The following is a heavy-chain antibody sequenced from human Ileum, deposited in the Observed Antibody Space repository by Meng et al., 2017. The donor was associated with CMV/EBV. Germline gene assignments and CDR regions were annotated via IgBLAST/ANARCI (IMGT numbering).Heavy chain of an antibody. CDR1: GCNFDRFP. V-gene: IGHV1-69*04. J-gene: IGHJ5*02. CDR2: IFPILGTP. D-gene: IGHD2-8*02. Sequence: QVDLDQAGAGLKKPVSSVNVSCKSLGCNFDRFPISWIREDPGQGLEWLGSIFPILGTPEYSHRFQDRVTITADISTRTTYMVLTSLSSEDTAIYYCARATGGFSYFDPWGHGTLVTVSS. CDR3: ARATGGFSYFDP.